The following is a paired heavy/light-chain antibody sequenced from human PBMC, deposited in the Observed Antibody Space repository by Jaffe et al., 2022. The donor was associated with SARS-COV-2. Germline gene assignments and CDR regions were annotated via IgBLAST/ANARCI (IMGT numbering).Light chain of an antibody. V-gene: IGLV8-61*01. J-gene: IGLJ3*02. CDR2: NTD. CDR3: VLYMGSGIWV. Sequence: QIVVTQEASLSVSPGGTATLTCGLSSGSVFSNHYSSWYQQAPGQPPRTLIYNTDTRSSGVPDRFSGSILGNKAALSITGAQADDESDYYCVLYMGSGIWVFGGGTKLTVL. CDR1: SGSVFSNHY.
Heavy chain of an antibody. V-gene: IGHV2-26*01. J-gene: IGHJ4*02. CDR3: ARTPSLVTSGGFMLTQQTYFDY. CDR2: IFSNDAK. D-gene: IGHD3-16*01. CDR1: GFSLSNTKMG. Sequence: QVTLKESGPVVVKPTETLTLTCTFSGFSLSNTKMGVSWIRQPPGKALEWLAHIFSNDAKSYSTSLRSRVTISKDTSKSQVVLTMTNMDPVDTATYFCARTPSLVTSGGFMLTQQTYFDYWGRGTLVIVSS.